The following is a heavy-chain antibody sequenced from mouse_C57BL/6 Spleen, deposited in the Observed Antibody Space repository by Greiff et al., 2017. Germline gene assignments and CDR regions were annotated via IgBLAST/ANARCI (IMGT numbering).Heavy chain of an antibody. Sequence: VQLQQPGAELVKPGASVKMSCKASGYTFTSYWITWVKQRPGQGLEWIGDIYPGSGSTNYNEKFKSKATLTVDTTSSTAYMQLSSLTSEDSAVDYCARNLMTTVVNDYWGQGTTLTVSS. CDR1: GYTFTSYW. D-gene: IGHD1-1*01. CDR2: IYPGSGST. V-gene: IGHV1-55*01. CDR3: ARNLMTTVVNDY. J-gene: IGHJ2*01.